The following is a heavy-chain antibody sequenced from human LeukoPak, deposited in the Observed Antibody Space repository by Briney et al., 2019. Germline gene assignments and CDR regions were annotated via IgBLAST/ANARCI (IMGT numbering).Heavy chain of an antibody. CDR2: INHSGST. J-gene: IGHJ4*02. Sequence: SETLSLTCAVYGGSFSGYYWSWIRQPPGKGLEWIGEINHSGSTNYNPSLKSRVTISVDTSKNQFSLKLSSATAADTAVYYCARGDDGDYDILTGYYNFDYWGQGTLVTVSS. D-gene: IGHD3-9*01. CDR1: GGSFSGYY. CDR3: ARGDDGDYDILTGYYNFDY. V-gene: IGHV4-34*01.